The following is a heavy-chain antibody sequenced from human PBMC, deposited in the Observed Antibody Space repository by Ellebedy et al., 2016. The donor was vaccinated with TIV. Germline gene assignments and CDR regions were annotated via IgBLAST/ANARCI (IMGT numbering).Heavy chain of an antibody. CDR3: AREIDYDYYGMDV. D-gene: IGHD2-21*01. CDR2: ISAYNGNT. CDR1: SYTFTSYG. J-gene: IGHJ6*02. Sequence: ASVKVSXKASSYTFTSYGISWVRQAPGQGLEWMGWISAYNGNTNYAQKLQGRVTMTTDTSTSTAYMELRSLRSDDTAVYYCAREIDYDYYGMDVWGQGTTVTVSS. V-gene: IGHV1-18*04.